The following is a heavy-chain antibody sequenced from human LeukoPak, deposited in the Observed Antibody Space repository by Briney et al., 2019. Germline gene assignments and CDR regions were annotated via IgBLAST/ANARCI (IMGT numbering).Heavy chain of an antibody. V-gene: IGHV4-59*01. Sequence: SETLSLTCTVSGGSISNSFWSWLRQPPGKGLEWIAYIYYTGNTKYNPSLKSRVTISVDTSKNQFSLRLSSVTAADTAVYYCARDSGSSPTFDYWGQGTLVTVSS. D-gene: IGHD1-26*01. J-gene: IGHJ4*02. CDR1: GGSISNSF. CDR2: IYYTGNT. CDR3: ARDSGSSPTFDY.